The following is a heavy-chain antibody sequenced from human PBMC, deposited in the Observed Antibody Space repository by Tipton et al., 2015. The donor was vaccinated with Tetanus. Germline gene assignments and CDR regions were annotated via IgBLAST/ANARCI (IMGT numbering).Heavy chain of an antibody. J-gene: IGHJ6*03. CDR3: ARHFNSYSSYMDV. CDR1: GFTFSNYC. Sequence: LRLSCVASGFTFSNYCMTWIRQPPGKGLEWIGYILYSASTNYSPSLKSRVSIFVDTSKNQFSLELTSVTAADTAVYYCARHFNSYSSYMDVWGKGTTVTVSS. V-gene: IGHV4-59*08. CDR2: ILYSAST.